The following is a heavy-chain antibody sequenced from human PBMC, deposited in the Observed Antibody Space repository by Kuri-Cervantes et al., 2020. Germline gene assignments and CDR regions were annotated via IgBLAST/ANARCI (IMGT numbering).Heavy chain of an antibody. Sequence: SETLSLTCTVSGGSISSGSYYWSWIRQPAGKGLEWIGRIYTSGSTNYNPSLKSRVTISVDTSKNQFSLKLSSVTAADTAVYYCARDTPLDYGDGFEYYYYGMDVWGQGTTVTVSS. D-gene: IGHD4-17*01. J-gene: IGHJ6*02. CDR3: ARDTPLDYGDGFEYYYYGMDV. V-gene: IGHV4-61*02. CDR1: GGSISSGSYY. CDR2: IYTSGST.